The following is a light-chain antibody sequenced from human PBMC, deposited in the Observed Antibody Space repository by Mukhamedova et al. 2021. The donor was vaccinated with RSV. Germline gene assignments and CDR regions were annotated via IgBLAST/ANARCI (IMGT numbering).Light chain of an antibody. Sequence: GETATLSCRPSQSISNSLAWYQQKPGQAPRLLIYGASTRAAGVPGRFSGSGSGADFTLIISSVQSEDVATYYCQQYNNWPPWTFG. V-gene: IGKV3D-15*01. CDR3: QQYNNWPPWT. CDR2: GAS. CDR1: QSISNS. J-gene: IGKJ1*01.